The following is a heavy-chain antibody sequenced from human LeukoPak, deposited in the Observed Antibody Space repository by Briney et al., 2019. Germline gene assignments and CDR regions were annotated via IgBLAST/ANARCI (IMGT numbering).Heavy chain of an antibody. J-gene: IGHJ4*02. D-gene: IGHD3-22*01. CDR1: GYTLTELS. CDR3: ARVPSGMIVVVITTPVDY. CDR2: FDPEDGET. V-gene: IGHV1-24*01. Sequence: ASVKVSCKVSGYTLTELSMHWVRQAPGKGLEWMGGFDPEDGETIYAQKFQGRVTMTEDTSTDTAYMELSSLRSDDTAVYYCARVPSGMIVVVITTPVDYWGQGTLVTVSS.